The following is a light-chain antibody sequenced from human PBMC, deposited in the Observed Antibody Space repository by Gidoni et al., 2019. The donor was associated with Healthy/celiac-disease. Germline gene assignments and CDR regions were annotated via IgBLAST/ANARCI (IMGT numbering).Light chain of an antibody. CDR1: QSISSW. J-gene: IGKJ5*01. CDR2: KAS. Sequence: DIQMNQSPSTLSASVGDRVTITCRASQSISSWLAWYQQKPGKAPKLLIYKASSLESGVPSRFSGSGSGTEFTLTISSLQPDDFATYYCRQYNSYSPITFGQGTRLEIK. CDR3: RQYNSYSPIT. V-gene: IGKV1-5*03.